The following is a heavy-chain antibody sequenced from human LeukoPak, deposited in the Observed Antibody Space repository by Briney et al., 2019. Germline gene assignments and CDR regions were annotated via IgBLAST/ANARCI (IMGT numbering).Heavy chain of an antibody. CDR1: GYTFTGYY. Sequence: GASVKVSCKASGYTFTGYYMHWVRQPPGQGLEWMGWISPYNGKTHYAQKLQGRVTMTTDTSTTTAYMDLKTLRSDDTAVYYCAVAGPGHWFDPWGQGTLVTVSS. CDR3: AVAGPGHWFDP. J-gene: IGHJ5*02. CDR2: ISPYNGKT. V-gene: IGHV1-18*04.